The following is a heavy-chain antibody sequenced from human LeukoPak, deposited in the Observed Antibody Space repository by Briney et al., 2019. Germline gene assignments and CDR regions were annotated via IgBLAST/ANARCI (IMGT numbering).Heavy chain of an antibody. CDR1: GFTLSTYP. Sequence: PGGSLRLSCSASGFTLSTYPMHWVRQAPGKGLEYVSTIFTNADLTSYAASVRGRFSTSRDNSKNTLYLQMSSLRPEDTAVYYCVKSASDGVDVWGQGATVIVSS. V-gene: IGHV3-64D*09. CDR3: VKSASDGVDV. CDR2: IFTNADLT. J-gene: IGHJ6*02.